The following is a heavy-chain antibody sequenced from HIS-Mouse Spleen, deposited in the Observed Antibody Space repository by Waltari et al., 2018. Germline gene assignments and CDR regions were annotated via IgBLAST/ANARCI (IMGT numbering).Heavy chain of an antibody. J-gene: IGHJ2*01. CDR1: GGSISSSSYY. CDR3: AREIPYSSSWYDWYFDL. V-gene: IGHV4-39*07. Sequence: QLQLQESGPGLVKPSEILSLTCTVPGGSISSSSYYWGWIRQPPGKGLAWIGSIYYSGSTYYNPSLKSRVTISVDTSKNQFSLKLSSVTAADTAVYYCAREIPYSSSWYDWYFDLWGRGTLVTVSS. D-gene: IGHD6-13*01. CDR2: IYYSGST.